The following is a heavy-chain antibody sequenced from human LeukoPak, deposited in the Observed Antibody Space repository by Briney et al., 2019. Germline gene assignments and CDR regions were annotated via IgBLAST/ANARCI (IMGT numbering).Heavy chain of an antibody. CDR1: GFTFSSYW. D-gene: IGHD3-22*01. CDR2: IKQDGSEK. V-gene: IGHV3-7*02. J-gene: IGHJ5*02. CDR3: ARVYYDSSGYHNWFDT. Sequence: GGSLRLSCAPSGFTFSSYWMSWVRQTPGKGLEWVANIKQDGSEKYYVDSVKGRFTISRDSAKNSLYLQMNSLRVEDTAVYYCARVYYDSSGYHNWFDTWGQGTLVTVSS.